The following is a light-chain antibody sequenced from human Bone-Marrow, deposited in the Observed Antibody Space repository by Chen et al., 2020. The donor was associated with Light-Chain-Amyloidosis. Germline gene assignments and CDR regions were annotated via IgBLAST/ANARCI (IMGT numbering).Light chain of an antibody. J-gene: IGLJ3*02. Sequence: QSALTQPRSVSGSPGQSVTISCTGTSRDVGGYDSVSWYQQYPGKAPKLMIYDVSKRPSGVPDRFSASKSGNTASLTISGLQAEDEADYYCSSYTSSSTLVFGGGTKLTVL. CDR3: SSYTSSSTLV. V-gene: IGLV2-11*01. CDR2: DVS. CDR1: SRDVGGYDS.